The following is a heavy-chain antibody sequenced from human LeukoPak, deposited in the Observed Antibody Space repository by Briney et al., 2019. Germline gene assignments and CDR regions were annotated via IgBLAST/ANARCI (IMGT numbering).Heavy chain of an antibody. CDR3: AKVAGATVSAPFDY. D-gene: IGHD4-17*01. J-gene: IGHJ4*02. V-gene: IGHV3-23*01. CDR1: GFTFSSNA. Sequence: PGGSLILSCAASGFTFSSNALSWVRQAPGKGLEWVSTISGSGGSTYYADSVKGRFTISRDNSKSTLYLQVNSLRAEDTAVYYCAKVAGATVSAPFDYWGQGILVTVSS. CDR2: ISGSGGST.